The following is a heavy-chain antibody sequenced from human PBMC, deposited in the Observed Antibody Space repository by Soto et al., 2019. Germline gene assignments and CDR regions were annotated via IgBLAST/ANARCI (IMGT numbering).Heavy chain of an antibody. CDR3: ARDAAVAGFFDY. CDR2: IYSGGAT. J-gene: IGHJ4*01. CDR1: GFTVSSNH. V-gene: IGHV3-53*01. Sequence: PGGSLRLSCAASGFTVSSNHMSWVRQAPGKGLEWVSVIYSGGATYYADSVKGRFTISRDNSKNTLYLKMNILRAEDTAVYYCARDAAVAGFFDYWGHGTLVTVSS. D-gene: IGHD6-19*01.